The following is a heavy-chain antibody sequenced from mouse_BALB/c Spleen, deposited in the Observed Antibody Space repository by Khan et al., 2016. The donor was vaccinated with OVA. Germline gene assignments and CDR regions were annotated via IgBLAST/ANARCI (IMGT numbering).Heavy chain of an antibody. CDR3: ARTAKIKY. CDR2: ISYSGST. CDR1: GYSITSGYG. J-gene: IGHJ2*01. D-gene: IGHD1-2*01. V-gene: IGHV3-2*02. Sequence: VQLQQSGPGLVKPSQSLSLTCTVTGYSITSGYGWNWIRQFPGNKLEWMGYISYSGSTNYNPSLKSRISITRNTSKNQFFLQLNSVTTEDTATYYCARTAKIKYWGQGTTLTVSS.